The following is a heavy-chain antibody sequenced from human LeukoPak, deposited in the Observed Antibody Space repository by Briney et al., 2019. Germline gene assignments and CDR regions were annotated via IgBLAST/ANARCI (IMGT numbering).Heavy chain of an antibody. J-gene: IGHJ3*02. CDR1: GGSISSGSYY. CDR2: IYTSGST. D-gene: IGHD3-22*01. Sequence: SETLSLTCTVSGGSISSGSYYWSWIRQPAGKGLEWIGRIYTSGSTNYNPSLKSRVTISVDTSKNQFSLKLSSVTAADTAVYYCARGGYYYDSRGGTFDIWGQGTTVTVSS. V-gene: IGHV4-61*02. CDR3: ARGGYYYDSRGGTFDI.